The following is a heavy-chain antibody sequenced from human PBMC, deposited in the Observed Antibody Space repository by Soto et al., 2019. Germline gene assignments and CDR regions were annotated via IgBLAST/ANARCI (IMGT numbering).Heavy chain of an antibody. CDR2: IGADGTHK. D-gene: IGHD1-26*01. Sequence: QVRLVESGGGAVQPGRSLRLSCAASGFIIPCCAIHWIRQSPGKGLEWVAVIGADGTHKYYGDSVQGRFTISRDTSQNMVFLQMDSLTAEDTALYYCARDVRVGEPDYFDDWGQGTLVSVSS. CDR3: ARDVRVGEPDYFDD. CDR1: GFIIPCCA. J-gene: IGHJ4*02. V-gene: IGHV3-30*01.